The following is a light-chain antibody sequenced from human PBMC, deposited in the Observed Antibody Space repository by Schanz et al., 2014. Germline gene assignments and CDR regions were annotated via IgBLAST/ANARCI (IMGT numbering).Light chain of an antibody. J-gene: IGKJ2*01. CDR3: QQSYSIPYT. CDR2: ASS. CDR1: QSIRTY. V-gene: IGKV1-39*01. Sequence: DIQMTQSPSSLSASVGDRVTITCRASQSIRTYLNWYQQKPGKAPKLLIYASSSLQSGVPSRFSGSGSGTDFSLTISSLQPEDFATYYCQQSYSIPYTFGQGTKLEIK.